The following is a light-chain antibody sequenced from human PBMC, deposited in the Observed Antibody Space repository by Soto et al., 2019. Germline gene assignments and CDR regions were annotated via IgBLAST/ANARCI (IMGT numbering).Light chain of an antibody. CDR2: DVV. CDR1: SSDVGGFNS. Sequence: QSVLTPPASVSGSPGQSITISCTGTSSDVGGFNSVSWYQLRPGTAPKLILYDVVDRPSGVSYRFSGSKSGNTASLTISGLQAADEADYFCSSYTSTMTNVFGSGTKVTVL. J-gene: IGLJ1*01. V-gene: IGLV2-14*03. CDR3: SSYTSTMTNV.